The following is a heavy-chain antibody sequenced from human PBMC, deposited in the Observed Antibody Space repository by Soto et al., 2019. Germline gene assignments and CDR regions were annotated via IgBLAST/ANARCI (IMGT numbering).Heavy chain of an antibody. CDR3: ARGATRAFDX. J-gene: IGHJ3*02. Sequence: LRLSCVAYGVIFTNYEMNWFRQAPGKGLEWVSYISSRGSVSTMYYADSVKGRFTVSRDNTKNSLFLQMNSLRVYETAVYYCARGATRAFDXWGQGIMVTVS. CDR2: ISSRGSVSTM. CDR1: GVIFTNYE. V-gene: IGHV3-48*03.